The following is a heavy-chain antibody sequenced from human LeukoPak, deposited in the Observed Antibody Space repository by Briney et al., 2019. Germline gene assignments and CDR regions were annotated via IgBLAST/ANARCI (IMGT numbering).Heavy chain of an antibody. J-gene: IGHJ5*02. Sequence: SETLSLTCAVYGGSFSGYYWNWIRQPPGKGLEWIGEINHSGSTTYNPSLQSRVTISVDTSKNGFSLKLSSVTAADTAVYYCARATSWYFKWFDPWGQGTLVTVSS. CDR3: ARATSWYFKWFDP. CDR2: INHSGST. V-gene: IGHV4-34*01. D-gene: IGHD2-2*01. CDR1: GGSFSGYY.